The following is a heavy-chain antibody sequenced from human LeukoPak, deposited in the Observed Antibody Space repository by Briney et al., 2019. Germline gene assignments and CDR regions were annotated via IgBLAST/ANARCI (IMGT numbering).Heavy chain of an antibody. CDR3: ARGYYDILTGYSPFDY. CDR2: ISAYNGNT. V-gene: IGHV1-18*01. D-gene: IGHD3-9*01. Sequence: ASVKVSCRASGYTFTSYGISWVRQAPGQGLEWMGWISAYNGNTNYAQKLQGRVTMTTDTSTSTAYMELRSLRSDDTAVYYCARGYYDILTGYSPFDYWGQGTLVTVSS. J-gene: IGHJ4*02. CDR1: GYTFTSYG.